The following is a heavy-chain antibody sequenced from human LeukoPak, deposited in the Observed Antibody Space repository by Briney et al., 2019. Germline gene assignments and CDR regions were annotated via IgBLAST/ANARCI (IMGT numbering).Heavy chain of an antibody. V-gene: IGHV3-23*01. D-gene: IGHD6-19*01. CDR3: AKGREAPWYTSGWYDY. Sequence: GGSLGLSCAASGFTFSSYAMSWVRQAPGKGLEWVSAISGSGDSTYYADSVKGRFTISRDYSKNTLYLQMNSLRAEDTAVYYCAKGREAPWYTSGWYDYWGQGTLVTVSS. J-gene: IGHJ4*02. CDR2: ISGSGDST. CDR1: GFTFSSYA.